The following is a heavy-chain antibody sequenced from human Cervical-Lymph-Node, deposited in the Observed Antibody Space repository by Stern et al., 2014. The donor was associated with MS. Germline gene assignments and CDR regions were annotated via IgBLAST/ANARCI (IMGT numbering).Heavy chain of an antibody. V-gene: IGHV1-69*01. CDR3: ARDSDLGNGGYGMDV. CDR1: GGTFSDYA. D-gene: IGHD5-12*01. CDR2: LIPVFGTA. Sequence: QLVQSGAEVKKPGSSVKVSCKASGGTFSDYAISWVRQAPRHGLEWMGGLIPVFGTANYAQKFQGRVTLIADESTSTAYMELSSLRSEDTAVYYCARDSDLGNGGYGMDVWGQGTTITVSS. J-gene: IGHJ6*02.